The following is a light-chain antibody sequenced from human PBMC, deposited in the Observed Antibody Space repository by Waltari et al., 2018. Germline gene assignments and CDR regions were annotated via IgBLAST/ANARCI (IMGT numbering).Light chain of an antibody. CDR1: QNVGTW. V-gene: IGKV1-5*03. J-gene: IGKJ2*01. CDR2: MAS. CDR3: QQYSSFST. Sequence: DIQMTQYPSTLSASVGDRVNISCRASQNVGTWLAWYQQKPGKAPKLLIYMASSLESGVPSRFSGSGSGTEFTLTISSLQPDDFATYSCQQYSSFSTFGQGTKL.